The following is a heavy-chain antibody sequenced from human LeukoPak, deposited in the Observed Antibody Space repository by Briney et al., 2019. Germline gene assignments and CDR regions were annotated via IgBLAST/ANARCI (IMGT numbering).Heavy chain of an antibody. CDR2: IYHSGST. D-gene: IGHD3-22*01. CDR3: ARNGYYYDSSGYYPSALQDY. J-gene: IGHJ4*02. CDR1: GYSISSGYY. Sequence: SETLSLTCTVSGYSISSGYYWGWIRQPPGKGLERIGSIYHSGSTYYNPSLKSRVTISVDTYKNQFSLQLSSVTAADTAVYYCARNGYYYDSSGYYPSALQDYWGQGTLVTVSS. V-gene: IGHV4-38-2*02.